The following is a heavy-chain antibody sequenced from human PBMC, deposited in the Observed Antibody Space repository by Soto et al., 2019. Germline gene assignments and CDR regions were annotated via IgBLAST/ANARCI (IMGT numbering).Heavy chain of an antibody. J-gene: IGHJ6*02. V-gene: IGHV4-4*02. CDR1: GGSISSSNW. D-gene: IGHD1-26*01. Sequence: SETLSLTCAVSGGSISSSNWWSWVRQPPGKGLEWIGEIYHSGSTNYNPSLKSRVTISVDKSKNQFSLKLSSVTAADTAVYYCARVSGRYYYGMDVWGQGTTVTVSS. CDR2: IYHSGST. CDR3: ARVSGRYYYGMDV.